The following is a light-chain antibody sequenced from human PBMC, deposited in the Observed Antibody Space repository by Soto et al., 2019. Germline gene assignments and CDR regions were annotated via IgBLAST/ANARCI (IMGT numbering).Light chain of an antibody. CDR2: GAF. Sequence: EILMTQSPATLSVSPGEGATLSCRASLTVNTNLAWYQQKRGQAPRLLIYGAFMRATGIPARFSGSGSGTEFTLTISSLQSEDVAVYYCQQYNNRWTFVLGTKVDIK. CDR1: LTVNTN. V-gene: IGKV3-15*01. CDR3: QQYNNRWT. J-gene: IGKJ1*01.